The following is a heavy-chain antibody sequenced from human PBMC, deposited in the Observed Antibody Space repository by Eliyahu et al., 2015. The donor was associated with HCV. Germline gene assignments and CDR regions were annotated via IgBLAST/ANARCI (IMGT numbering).Heavy chain of an antibody. CDR2: IYYTGNT. CDR3: ARLCPITMVRGTGYYYHSMDV. J-gene: IGHJ6*02. V-gene: IGHV4-59*01. D-gene: IGHD3-10*01. Sequence: QVQLQESGPGLVKPSETLSLTCTVSGGSLTNYYWSWIRRPPGKGLEWIGYIYYTGNTNYDPSFQSRVTMFVDTSKNQFSLKLSSVTAADTAVYYCARLCPITMVRGTGYYYHSMDVWGQGTTVTVSS. CDR1: GGSLTNYY.